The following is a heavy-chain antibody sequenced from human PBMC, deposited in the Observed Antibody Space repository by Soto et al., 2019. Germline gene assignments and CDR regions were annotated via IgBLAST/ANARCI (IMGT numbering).Heavy chain of an antibody. CDR2: IYHSGST. CDR3: ARSPRSISTGGIDF. J-gene: IGHJ4*01. D-gene: IGHD1-1*01. Sequence: PSETLSLTCAVSGGSISSGGYSWSWIRQPPGKGLEWIGYIYHSGSTYYNPSLKSRVTISVDKSTNHFSLKVSSVTAADTAVYFRARSPRSISTGGIDFWGQGILFTVPS. V-gene: IGHV4-30-2*01. CDR1: GGSISSGGYS.